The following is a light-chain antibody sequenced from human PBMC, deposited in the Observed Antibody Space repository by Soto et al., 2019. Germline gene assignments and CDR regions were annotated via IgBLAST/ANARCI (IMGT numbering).Light chain of an antibody. J-gene: IGKJ1*01. V-gene: IGKV3-11*01. Sequence: EVVMTQSPATLSLSQGERATLSCRASQSVRSSHLAWYQQMPGQAPRLLIHDASNRATGIPARFSGSGSGTDFTLTISSLEPEDFAVYYCQQRSNWPWTFGQGTNVDIK. CDR3: QQRSNWPWT. CDR2: DAS. CDR1: QSVRSSH.